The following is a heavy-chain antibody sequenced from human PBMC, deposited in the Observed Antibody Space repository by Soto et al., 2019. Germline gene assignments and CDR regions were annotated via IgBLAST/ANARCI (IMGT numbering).Heavy chain of an antibody. D-gene: IGHD1-26*01. Sequence: SETLSLTCSVSGASIRNYYWHWVRQLPGKGLEWIGYVYTPDYTRCNSSLKSRVTISVDTSKSQFSLRLNSVTAADTAVYYCARDMHAGFTHYFDPWGQGTLVTVSS. V-gene: IGHV4-4*08. CDR1: GASIRNYY. J-gene: IGHJ5*02. CDR3: ARDMHAGFTHYFDP. CDR2: VYTPDYT.